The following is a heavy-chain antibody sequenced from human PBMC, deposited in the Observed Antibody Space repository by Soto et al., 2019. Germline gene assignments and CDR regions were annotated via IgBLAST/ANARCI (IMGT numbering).Heavy chain of an antibody. V-gene: IGHV1-18*01. CDR1: GYTFTSYG. CDR2: ISAYNGNT. Sequence: ASVKVSCKASGYTFTSYGISWVRQAPGQGLEWMGWISAYNGNTNYAQKLQGRVTMTTDTSTSTAYMELRSLRSDDTAVYYCARVPGVGGSPGGSKDYWGQGTLVTVSS. CDR3: ARVPGVGGSPGGSKDY. D-gene: IGHD2-15*01. J-gene: IGHJ4*02.